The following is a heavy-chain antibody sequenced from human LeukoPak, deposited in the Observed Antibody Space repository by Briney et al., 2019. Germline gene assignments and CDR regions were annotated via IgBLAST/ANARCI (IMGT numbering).Heavy chain of an antibody. J-gene: IGHJ2*01. CDR1: GFTFSSYS. V-gene: IGHV3-21*01. D-gene: IGHD2-2*01. CDR2: ISSSSSYI. Sequence: GGSLRLSCAASGFTFSSYSMNWVRQAPGKGLEWVSSISSSSSYIYYADSVKGRFTISRDNAKNSLYLQMNSLRAEDTAVYYCARDLLGYCSSTSCPLTFDLWGRGTLVTVSS. CDR3: ARDLLGYCSSTSCPLTFDL.